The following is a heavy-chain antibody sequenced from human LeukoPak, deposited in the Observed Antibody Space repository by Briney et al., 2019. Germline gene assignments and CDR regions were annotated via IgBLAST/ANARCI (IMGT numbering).Heavy chain of an antibody. J-gene: IGHJ4*02. V-gene: IGHV3-53*01. CDR3: ARVLPAARGYFDY. Sequence: PGGSLRLSCAASGFTVSSNYMSWVRQAPGMGLEWVSVIYSGGSTYYADSVKGRFTISRDNSKNTLYLQMNSLRAEDTAVYYCARVLPAARGYFDYWGQGTLVTVSS. CDR2: IYSGGST. D-gene: IGHD2-2*01. CDR1: GFTVSSNY.